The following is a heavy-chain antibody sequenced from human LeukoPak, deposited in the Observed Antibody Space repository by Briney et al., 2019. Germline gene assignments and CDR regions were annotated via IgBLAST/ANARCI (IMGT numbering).Heavy chain of an antibody. D-gene: IGHD6-13*01. J-gene: IGHJ4*02. CDR1: GGSVSSGSYY. CDR3: ARAGIAAAGDWDYFDY. V-gene: IGHV4-61*01. Sequence: PSETLSLICPVSGGSVSSGSYYWSWLRQPPGKGLEWIVYMYYSGSTNYNPSLKSRVTITVDTSKNQFSLTLSSVTAADTAVYYCARAGIAAAGDWDYFDYWGQGTLVSVSS. CDR2: MYYSGST.